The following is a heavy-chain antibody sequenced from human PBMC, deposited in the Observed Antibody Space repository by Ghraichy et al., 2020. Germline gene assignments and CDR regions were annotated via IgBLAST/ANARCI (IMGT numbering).Heavy chain of an antibody. V-gene: IGHV3-7*03. CDR1: GFTLSSHW. Sequence: GGSLRLSFAASGFTLSSHWMTWVRQAPGKGLEWVANINQDGSEKYYVDSVKGRFTISRDNAKNSLYLQMNSLRAEDTAVYYCAREGLDSTILVEYWGQGTLVTVSS. D-gene: IGHD3-3*01. J-gene: IGHJ4*02. CDR3: AREGLDSTILVEY. CDR2: INQDGSEK.